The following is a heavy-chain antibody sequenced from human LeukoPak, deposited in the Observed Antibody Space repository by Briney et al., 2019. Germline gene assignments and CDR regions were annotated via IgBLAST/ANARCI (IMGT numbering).Heavy chain of an antibody. CDR3: ARVGIVGATLAY. Sequence: ASVKVSGKAFGYTFISFPMLWVRQAPGKRLDWMGWISAGNGNTKYSQKSQGRVTITRDTSASTAYMELSSLRSEDTAVYYCARVGIVGATLAYWGQGTLVTVSS. CDR1: GYTFISFP. J-gene: IGHJ4*02. V-gene: IGHV1-3*01. CDR2: ISAGNGNT. D-gene: IGHD1-26*01.